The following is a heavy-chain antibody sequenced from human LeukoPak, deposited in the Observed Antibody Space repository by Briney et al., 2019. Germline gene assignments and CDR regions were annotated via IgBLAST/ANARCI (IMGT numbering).Heavy chain of an antibody. CDR3: ARVAPAPLRFLEWSLPRGQNWFDP. CDR2: IYYSGST. D-gene: IGHD3-3*01. V-gene: IGHV4-31*03. J-gene: IGHJ5*02. Sequence: PSQTLSLTCTVSGGSISSGGYYWSWIRQHPGKGLEWIGYIYYSGSTNYNPSLKSRVTISVDTSENQFSLKLSSVTAADTAVYYCARVAPAPLRFLEWSLPRGQNWFDPWGQGTLVTVSS. CDR1: GGSISSGGYY.